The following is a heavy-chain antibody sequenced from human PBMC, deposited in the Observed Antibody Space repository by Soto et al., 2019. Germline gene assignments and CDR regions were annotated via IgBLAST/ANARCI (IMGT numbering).Heavy chain of an antibody. Sequence: PGGSLRLSCAASGFTFSSYAMSWVRQAPGKGLEWVSAISGSGGSTYYADSVKGRFTISRDNSKNTLYLQMNSLRAEDTAVYYCANRIFGVVITNIRSSVSPDAFDIWGQGTMVTVSS. CDR2: ISGSGGST. CDR1: GFTFSSYA. CDR3: ANRIFGVVITNIRSSVSPDAFDI. J-gene: IGHJ3*02. V-gene: IGHV3-23*01. D-gene: IGHD3-3*02.